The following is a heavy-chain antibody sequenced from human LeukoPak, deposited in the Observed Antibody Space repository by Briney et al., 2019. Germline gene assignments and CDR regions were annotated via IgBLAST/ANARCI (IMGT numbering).Heavy chain of an antibody. CDR2: IKTSESTK. Sequence: GGSLTLSCAASGFTFSSTDMNWVRQAPGKGLEWLSFIKTSESTKSYADSVRGRFTISRDNAKSSLYLQMNNLRAEDTAVYYCAKDFSYTLWGQGTVVTVSS. CDR1: GFTFSSTD. V-gene: IGHV3-48*03. D-gene: IGHD1-1*01. CDR3: AKDFSYTL. J-gene: IGHJ4*02.